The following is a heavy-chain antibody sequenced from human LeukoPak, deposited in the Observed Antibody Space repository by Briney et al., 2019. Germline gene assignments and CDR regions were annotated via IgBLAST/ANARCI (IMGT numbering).Heavy chain of an antibody. J-gene: IGHJ3*02. CDR2: IYYSGST. V-gene: IGHV4-59*01. D-gene: IGHD3-22*01. CDR3: ARVVGVGSIYDAFDI. Sequence: SETLSLTCTVSGGSISSYYWSWTRQPPGKGLEWIGYIYYSGSTNYNPSLKSRVTISVDTSKNQFSLKLSSVTAADTAVYYCARVVGVGSIYDAFDIWGQGTMVTVSS. CDR1: GGSISSYY.